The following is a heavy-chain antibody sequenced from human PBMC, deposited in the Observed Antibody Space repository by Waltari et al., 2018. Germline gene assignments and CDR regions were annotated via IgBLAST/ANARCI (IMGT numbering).Heavy chain of an antibody. D-gene: IGHD2-15*01. CDR3: ARGARYCSGGSCYWWFDP. V-gene: IGHV1-69*10. J-gene: IGHJ5*02. CDR1: GGTFSSSA. Sequence: QVQLVQSGAEVKKPGSSVTVSCKASGGTFSSSAISWVRQAPGQGLEWMGGIIPILGIANYAQKFQGRVTITADKSTSTAYMELSSLRSEDTAVYYCARGARYCSGGSCYWWFDPWGQGTLVTVSS. CDR2: IIPILGIA.